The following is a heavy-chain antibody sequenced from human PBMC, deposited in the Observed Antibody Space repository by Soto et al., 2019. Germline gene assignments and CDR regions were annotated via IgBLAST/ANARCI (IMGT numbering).Heavy chain of an antibody. V-gene: IGHV3-21*01. J-gene: IGHJ2*01. Sequence: EVQLVESGGGLVQPGGSLRLSCAASGFTFTTYAMRWVRQAPGKGLEWVSSISSSGSAIYYAGSLKGRFTISRDNARDSLYLQMNSLRGEDTAVYYCARDLNGDYAGYFDLWGRGTLVTVSS. CDR2: ISSSGSAI. CDR1: GFTFTTYA. D-gene: IGHD4-17*01. CDR3: ARDLNGDYAGYFDL.